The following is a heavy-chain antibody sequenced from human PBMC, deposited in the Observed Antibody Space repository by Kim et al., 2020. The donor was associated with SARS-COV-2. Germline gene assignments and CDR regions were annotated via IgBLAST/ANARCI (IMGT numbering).Heavy chain of an antibody. D-gene: IGHD5-18*01. J-gene: IGHJ4*02. CDR3: ARAHTAMGEYYFDY. Sequence: PALKSRGTISVDTSKIQFSQKLSAVTAADTAVYYCARAHTAMGEYYFDYWGQGTLVTVSS. V-gene: IGHV4-59*01.